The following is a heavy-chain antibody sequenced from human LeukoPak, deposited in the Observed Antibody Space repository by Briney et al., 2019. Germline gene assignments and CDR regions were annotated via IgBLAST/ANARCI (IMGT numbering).Heavy chain of an antibody. CDR1: GXXFSGYY. J-gene: IGHJ5*02. D-gene: IGHD3-16*02. CDR3: ARGGVDDYVWGSYRIAHNWFDP. Sequence: SETLSLXXAVXGXXFSGYYWSWIRXPPGKGLEWIGEINHSGSTNYNPSLKSRVTISVDTSKNQFSLKLSSVTAADTAVYYCARGGVDDYVWGSYRIAHNWFDPWGQGTLVTVSS. V-gene: IGHV4-34*01. CDR2: INHSGST.